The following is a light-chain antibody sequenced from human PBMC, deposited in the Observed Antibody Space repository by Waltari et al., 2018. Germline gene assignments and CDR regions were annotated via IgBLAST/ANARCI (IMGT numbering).Light chain of an antibody. V-gene: IGKV3-15*01. CDR1: QSVSSN. Sequence: EIVMTQSPATLSVSPGERATLSCRASQSVSSNLAWYQQTPGQAPRLLIYGASTRATGIPARFSGSGSGTEFTLTISSLQSEDFAVYYCQQYNNWPVLTFGGGTKVEIK. CDR2: GAS. CDR3: QQYNNWPVLT. J-gene: IGKJ4*02.